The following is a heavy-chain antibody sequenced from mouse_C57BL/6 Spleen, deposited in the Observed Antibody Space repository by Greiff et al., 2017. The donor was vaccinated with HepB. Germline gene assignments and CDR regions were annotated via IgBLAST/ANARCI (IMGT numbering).Heavy chain of an antibody. Sequence: VQLQQSGPELVKPGASVKMSCKASGYTFTDYNMHWVKQSHGKSLEWIGYINPNNGGTSYNQKFKGKATLTVNKSSSTAYMELLSLTSEDSAVYYCASDGYDVGYWGQGTTLTVSS. J-gene: IGHJ2*01. V-gene: IGHV1-22*01. CDR3: ASDGYDVGY. D-gene: IGHD2-2*01. CDR2: INPNNGGT. CDR1: GYTFTDYN.